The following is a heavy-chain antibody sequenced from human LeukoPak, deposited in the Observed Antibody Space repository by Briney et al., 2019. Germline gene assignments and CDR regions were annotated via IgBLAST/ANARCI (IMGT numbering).Heavy chain of an antibody. J-gene: IGHJ3*02. CDR3: AGVVGGDFDLPPTFDI. D-gene: IGHD3-9*01. CDR1: GGSISSGDYY. CDR2: IYYSGST. Sequence: SETLSLTCTVSGGSISSGDYYWSWIRQPPGKGLEWIGYIYYSGSTYYNPSLKSRVTISVDTSKNQFSLKLSSVTAADTAVYYCAGVVGGDFDLPPTFDIWGQGTMVTVSS. V-gene: IGHV4-30-4*01.